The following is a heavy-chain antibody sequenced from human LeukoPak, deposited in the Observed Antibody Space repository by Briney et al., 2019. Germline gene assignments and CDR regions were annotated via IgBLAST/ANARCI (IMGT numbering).Heavy chain of an antibody. J-gene: IGHJ6*03. V-gene: IGHV3-48*01. CDR1: GFTFSSYS. CDR3: ARGMRTTVTTGKNYMDV. D-gene: IGHD4-11*01. CDR2: ISSSSSTI. Sequence: PGGSLRLSCAASGFTFSSYSMNWVRQAPGKGLEWVSYISSSSSTIYYADSVKGRFTISRDNAKNSLYLQMNSLRAEDTAVYYCARGMRTTVTTGKNYMDVWGKGTTVTVSS.